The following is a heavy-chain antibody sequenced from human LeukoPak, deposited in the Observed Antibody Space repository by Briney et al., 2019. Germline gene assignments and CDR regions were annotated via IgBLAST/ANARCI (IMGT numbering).Heavy chain of an antibody. Sequence: SETLSLTCDVSGVSINTCCYYWTWIRQPPGQGLEWIGYKYYSGSTRYNSSLRSPLTISLYSAKNQFSLRLTSVTAAATAVYYCARGRSYGFDFDSWGPGTLVIVSS. D-gene: IGHD5-18*01. V-gene: IGHV4-61*01. CDR2: KYYSGST. CDR3: ARGRSYGFDFDS. J-gene: IGHJ4*02. CDR1: GVSINTCCYY.